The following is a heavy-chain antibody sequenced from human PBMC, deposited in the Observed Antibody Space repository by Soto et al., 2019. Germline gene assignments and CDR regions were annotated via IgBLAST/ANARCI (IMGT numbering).Heavy chain of an antibody. CDR2: ISATGGGT. D-gene: IGHD2-21*01. CDR3: AKDRRAGGNSAFYSDF. J-gene: IGHJ4*02. V-gene: IGHV3-23*01. CDR1: GFKFSNYA. Sequence: PGGSLRLSCAASGFKFSNYAMSWVHQAPGKGLEWVSLISATGGGTYYADSVKGRFTISRDNSHNTLYLQVHSLTAEDTAVYYCAKDRRAGGNSAFYSDFRGQGAQVTVSS.